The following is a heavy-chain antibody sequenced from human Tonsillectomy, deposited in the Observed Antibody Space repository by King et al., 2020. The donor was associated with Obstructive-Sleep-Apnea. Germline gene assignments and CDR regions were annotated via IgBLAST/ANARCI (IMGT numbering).Heavy chain of an antibody. D-gene: IGHD1-7*01. J-gene: IGHJ1*01. V-gene: IGHV1-69*12. CDR1: GGTFSNYA. CDR2: INPLSGTK. Sequence: QLVQSGPEVKKPGSSVKVSCKASGGTFSNYAISWVRQAPGQGLEWMGGINPLSGTKNYAQRFRGRVTITADESSRTVYMELSSLRSEDTAVYYCARPSVPGTGYFPYWGQGTRVTVSS. CDR3: ARPSVPGTGYFPY.